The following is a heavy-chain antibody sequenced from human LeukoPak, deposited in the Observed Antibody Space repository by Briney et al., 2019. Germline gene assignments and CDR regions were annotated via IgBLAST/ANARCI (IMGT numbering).Heavy chain of an antibody. Sequence: SETLSLTCAVYGGSFSGYYWSWIRQPPGKGLEWIGEINHSGSTNYNPSLKSRVTISVDTSKNQFSLKLSSVTAADTAMYYCARGGRWELRRFDYWGQGTLVTVSS. CDR3: ARGGRWELRRFDY. CDR2: INHSGST. CDR1: GGSFSGYY. J-gene: IGHJ4*02. V-gene: IGHV4-34*01. D-gene: IGHD1-26*01.